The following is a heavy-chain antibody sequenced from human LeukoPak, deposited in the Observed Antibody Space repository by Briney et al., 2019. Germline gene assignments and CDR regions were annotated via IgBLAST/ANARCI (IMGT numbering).Heavy chain of an antibody. CDR1: GGSISSYY. CDR3: ARVGEQLEIDY. Sequence: SETLSLTCTVSGGSISSYYWSWIRQPPGKGPEWIGYIYYSGSTNYNPSLKSRVTIPVDTSKNQFSLKLSSVTAADTAVYYCARVGEQLEIDYWGQGTLVTVSS. J-gene: IGHJ4*02. V-gene: IGHV4-59*01. D-gene: IGHD6-13*01. CDR2: IYYSGST.